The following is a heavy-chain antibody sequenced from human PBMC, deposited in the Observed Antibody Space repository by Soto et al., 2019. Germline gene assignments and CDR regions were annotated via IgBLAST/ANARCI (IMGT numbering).Heavy chain of an antibody. CDR3: ARTGDGYWLDP. CDR1: GYSFPDYW. J-gene: IGHJ5*02. D-gene: IGHD3-22*01. Sequence: GESLKISCQASGYSFPDYWIAWVRQMPGKGLEWMGRIDPRDSQSNYSPSFQGHVTLSADKSSSTAYLQWNSLKPSDTAMYYCARTGDGYWLDPWGQGTLVTVSS. V-gene: IGHV5-10-1*01. CDR2: IDPRDSQS.